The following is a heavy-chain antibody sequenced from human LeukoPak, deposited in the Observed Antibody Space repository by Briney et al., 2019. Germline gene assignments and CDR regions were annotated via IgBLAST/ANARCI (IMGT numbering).Heavy chain of an antibody. CDR1: GGSFSGYY. J-gene: IGHJ5*02. D-gene: IGHD5-24*01. CDR3: ARGDGYPT. CDR2: INHSGST. V-gene: IGHV4-34*01. Sequence: SETLSLTCAVYGGSFSGYYWSWIRQPPGKGLEWIGEINHSGSTNYNPSLKSRVTISVDTSKNQFSLKLSSATAADTAVYYCARGDGYPTWGQGTLVTVSS.